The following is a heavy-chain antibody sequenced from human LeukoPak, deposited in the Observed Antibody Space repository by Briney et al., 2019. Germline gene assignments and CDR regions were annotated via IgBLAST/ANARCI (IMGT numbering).Heavy chain of an antibody. D-gene: IGHD3-3*01. J-gene: IGHJ4*02. CDR2: INPNSGGT. Sequence: GASVKVSCKASGYTFTGYYMHWVRQAPGQGLEWMGWINPNSGGTNYAQKFQGRVTMTRDTSISTAYMELSRLRSDDTAVYYCARDAYDFWSGYYDYWSQGTLVTVSS. V-gene: IGHV1-2*02. CDR1: GYTFTGYY. CDR3: ARDAYDFWSGYYDY.